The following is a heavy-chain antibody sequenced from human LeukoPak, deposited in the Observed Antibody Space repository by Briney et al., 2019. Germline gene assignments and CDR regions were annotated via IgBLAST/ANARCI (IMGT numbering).Heavy chain of an antibody. J-gene: IGHJ4*02. CDR3: ARQHVEYSSSSDPYYFDY. CDR1: GGSFSGYY. D-gene: IGHD6-6*01. V-gene: IGHV4-34*01. CDR2: INHSGST. Sequence: ASETLSLTCAVYGGSFSGYYWSWIRQPPGKGLEWIGEINHSGSTNYNPSLKSRVTISVDTSKNHFSLKLSSVTAADTAVYYCARQHVEYSSSSDPYYFDYWGQGTLVTVSS.